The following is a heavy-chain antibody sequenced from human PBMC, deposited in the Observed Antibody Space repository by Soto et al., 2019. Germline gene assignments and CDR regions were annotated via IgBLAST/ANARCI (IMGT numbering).Heavy chain of an antibody. V-gene: IGHV4-39*01. CDR1: GGSISSSRYY. D-gene: IGHD3-10*01. CDR2: IYYSGST. J-gene: IGHJ5*02. CDR3: ARHRASDITMVRGVTINWFDP. Sequence: SETLSLTCTVSGGSISSSRYYWGWLRQPPGKGLEWIGSIYYSGSTYYNPSLKSRVTISVDTSKNQFSLKLSSVTAADTAVYYCARHRASDITMVRGVTINWFDPWGQGTLVTVSS.